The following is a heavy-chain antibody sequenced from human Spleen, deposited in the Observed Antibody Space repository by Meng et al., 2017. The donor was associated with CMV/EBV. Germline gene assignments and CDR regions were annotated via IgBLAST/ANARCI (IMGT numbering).Heavy chain of an antibody. CDR2: FDPKSGAT. CDR1: GDTFSDYY. Sequence: GDTFSDYYLHWVRQAPEQGLEWVGSFDPKSGATRYAKNFQGRVTMAGDTSISTGYMELSRLTYDDPAVFYCARDRPPLFYFDSCGYDYWGQGTLVTVSS. D-gene: IGHD3-22*01. CDR3: ARDRPPLFYFDSCGYDY. J-gene: IGHJ4*02. V-gene: IGHV1-2*02.